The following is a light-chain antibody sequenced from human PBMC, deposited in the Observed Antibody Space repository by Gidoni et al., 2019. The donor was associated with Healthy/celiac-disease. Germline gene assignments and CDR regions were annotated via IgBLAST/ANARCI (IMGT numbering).Light chain of an antibody. J-gene: IGKJ1*01. CDR3: QQYGSSPQWT. CDR2: GAS. V-gene: IGKV3-20*01. CDR1: QSVSSSY. Sequence: EIALTQSPGTLSLSPGERATLSCRASQSVSSSYLAWYQQKPGQAPMLLIYGASSRATGIPDRFSGSGSGTDFTLTISRLEPEDFAVYYCQQYGSSPQWTFGQGTKVEIK.